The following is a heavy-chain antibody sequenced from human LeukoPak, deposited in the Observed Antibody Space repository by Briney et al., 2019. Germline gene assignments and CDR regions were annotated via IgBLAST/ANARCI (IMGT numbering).Heavy chain of an antibody. D-gene: IGHD2-21*01. CDR2: ISSSSTSI. Sequence: GGSLRLSCADSGFLFSDFIDHTMVWVRQASGKGLEWVSYISSSSTSISYADSMRGGFSISRDNAQRSLYLHMNSLRDEDTAVYYCAREFSVVGNFDYWGQGTLVIVSS. J-gene: IGHJ4*02. CDR3: AREFSVVGNFDY. CDR1: GFLFSDFIDHT. V-gene: IGHV3-21*01.